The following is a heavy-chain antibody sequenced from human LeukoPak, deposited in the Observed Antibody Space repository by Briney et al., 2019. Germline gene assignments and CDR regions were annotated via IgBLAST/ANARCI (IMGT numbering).Heavy chain of an antibody. CDR2: IYYSGSA. J-gene: IGHJ4*02. V-gene: IGHV4-39*07. CDR3: AREWVNSYPS. D-gene: IGHD1-26*01. Sequence: SETLSLTCTVSGGSISSSSYYWGWIRQPPGKGLEWIGSIYYSGSAYYNPSLKSRVTISVDTSKNQFSLNLNSVTPEDTAAYYCAREWVNSYPSWGQGTLVTVSS. CDR1: GGSISSSSYY.